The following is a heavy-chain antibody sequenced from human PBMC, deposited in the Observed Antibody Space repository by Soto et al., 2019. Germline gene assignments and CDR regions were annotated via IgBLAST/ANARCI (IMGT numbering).Heavy chain of an antibody. D-gene: IGHD2-2*01. CDR3: ARDFNSCSTSCPLDY. Sequence: GGSLRLSCAASGFTFSDYYMSWIRQAPGKGLEWVSYISSSGSTIYYADSVKGRFTISRDNAKNSLYLQMNSLRAEDTAAYYCARDFNSCSTSCPLDYWGQGTLVTVS. J-gene: IGHJ4*02. V-gene: IGHV3-11*01. CDR2: ISSSGSTI. CDR1: GFTFSDYY.